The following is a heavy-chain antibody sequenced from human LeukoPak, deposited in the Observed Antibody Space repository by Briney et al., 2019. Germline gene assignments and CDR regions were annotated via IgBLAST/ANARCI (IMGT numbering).Heavy chain of an antibody. V-gene: IGHV4-34*01. D-gene: IGHD3-10*01. CDR3: ARGPHRSQSIIITMVRGVTYYYGMDV. J-gene: IGHJ6*02. CDR1: GGSFSGYY. CDR2: INHSGST. Sequence: SETLSLTCAVYGGSFSGYYWRWIRQPPGKGLEWIGEINHSGSTNYNPSLKSRVTISVDTSKNQFSLKLSSVTAADTAVYYCARGPHRSQSIIITMVRGVTYYYGMDVWGQGTTVTVSS.